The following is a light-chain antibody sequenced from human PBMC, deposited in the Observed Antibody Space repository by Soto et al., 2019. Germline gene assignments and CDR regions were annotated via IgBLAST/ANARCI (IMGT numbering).Light chain of an antibody. J-gene: IGLJ2*01. CDR2: EVS. Sequence: QSALTQPASVSGSPGQSITISCTGTSSDVGGYNYVSWYQQHPGKAPKLMIYEVSNRPSGVPGRFSDSKSGTSASLAISGLQSEDEADYYCASWDDSLNGVVFGGGTKLTVL. CDR1: SSDVGGYNY. CDR3: ASWDDSLNGVV. V-gene: IGLV2-14*01.